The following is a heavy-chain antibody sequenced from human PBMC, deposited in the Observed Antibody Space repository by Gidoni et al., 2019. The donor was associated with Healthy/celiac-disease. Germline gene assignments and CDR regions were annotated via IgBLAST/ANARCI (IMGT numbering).Heavy chain of an antibody. V-gene: IGHV3-74*01. CDR3: ASLGSGSYYNGGWFDP. CDR2: INCDGSRK. D-gene: IGHD3-10*01. Sequence: ELQLVESGGGLVRPGGSLRLSCAAPGFTFSIYWMHWVRQAPGKGLVGVSRINCDGSRKSKADSVKGRLTISRDNAKNTLYRQMNSLRAENTAVYYCASLGSGSYYNGGWFDPWGQGTLVTVSS. CDR1: GFTFSIYW. J-gene: IGHJ5*02.